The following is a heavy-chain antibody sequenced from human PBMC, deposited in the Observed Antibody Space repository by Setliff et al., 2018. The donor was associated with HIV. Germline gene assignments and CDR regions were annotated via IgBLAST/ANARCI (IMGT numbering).Heavy chain of an antibody. CDR3: ARDRYTWNYGKNYMDV. CDR1: GGSFTAYY. CDR2: IHHGGST. J-gene: IGHJ6*03. D-gene: IGHD1-7*01. Sequence: ASETLSLTCAVYGGSFTAYYWTWIRQPPGKGLEWIGEIHHGGSTNYMPSLKNRVTISVDTSKNQFSLKLSSVTAADTAVYYCARDRYTWNYGKNYMDVWGKGTTVTVS. V-gene: IGHV4-34*01.